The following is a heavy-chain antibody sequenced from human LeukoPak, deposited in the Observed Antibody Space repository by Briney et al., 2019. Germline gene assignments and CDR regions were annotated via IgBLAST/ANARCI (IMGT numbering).Heavy chain of an antibody. CDR3: AREGEMNGMDV. Sequence: PGRSLRLSCAASGFTFSSYGMHWVRQAPGKGLEWVSSISSSSSYIYYADSVKGRFTISRDNAKNSLYLQMNSLRAEDTAVYYCAREGEMNGMDVWGQGTTVTVSS. J-gene: IGHJ6*02. V-gene: IGHV3-21*01. CDR1: GFTFSSYG. CDR2: ISSSSSYI. D-gene: IGHD2-21*01.